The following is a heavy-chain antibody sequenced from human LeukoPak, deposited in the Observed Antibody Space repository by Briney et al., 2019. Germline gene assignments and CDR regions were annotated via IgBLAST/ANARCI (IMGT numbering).Heavy chain of an antibody. D-gene: IGHD1-14*01. CDR2: IYTSGST. Sequence: PSETLSLTCTVSGGSISSYYWSWIRQPPGKGLEWIGRIYTSGSTNYNPSLKSRVTISVDTSKNQSSLKLSSVTAADTAVYYCARDSRRPGWFDAWGQGTLVTVSS. CDR1: GGSISSYY. V-gene: IGHV4-4*08. J-gene: IGHJ5*02. CDR3: ARDSRRPGWFDA.